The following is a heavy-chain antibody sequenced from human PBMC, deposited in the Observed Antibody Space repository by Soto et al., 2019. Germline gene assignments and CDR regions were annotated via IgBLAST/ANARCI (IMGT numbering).Heavy chain of an antibody. CDR2: ISDDGKTQ. Sequence: QVKLVDFGGAVVQSGRSLRLSCTASSFRFSAYGMHWVRQAPGKGLEWVALISDDGKTQFFTESVEGRFTISRDNSRNTPYLQMNRLRPEDTAVYYCVKGGYKTGWPPFDHWGHGTRVTVSS. CDR3: VKGGYKTGWPPFDH. D-gene: IGHD6-19*01. V-gene: IGHV3-30*18. J-gene: IGHJ4*01. CDR1: SFRFSAYG.